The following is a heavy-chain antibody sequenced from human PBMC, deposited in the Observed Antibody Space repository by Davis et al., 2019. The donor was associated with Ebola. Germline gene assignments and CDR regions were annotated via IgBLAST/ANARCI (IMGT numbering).Heavy chain of an antibody. CDR2: IYTGDSDT. V-gene: IGHV5-51*01. J-gene: IGHJ3*02. CDR3: ASPRRTITGMDDAFDI. CDR1: GNSFTSFW. Sequence: GESLKISCKGSGNSFTSFWIGWVRQMPGKGLEWMGLIYTGDSDTRYSPSFRGQVTISADKSIRTAYLQWSGLKASDTAMYYCASPRRTITGMDDAFDIWGQGTMVTVSS. D-gene: IGHD1-20*01.